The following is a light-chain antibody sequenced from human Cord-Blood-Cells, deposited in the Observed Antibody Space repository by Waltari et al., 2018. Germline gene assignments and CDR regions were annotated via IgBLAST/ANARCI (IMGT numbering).Light chain of an antibody. Sequence: QSALTQPASVSGSPGQSIPISCTGTSSDVGGYNYVSWYQQHPGKAPKLMIDEVSNRPSGVSNRFSGSKSGNTASLTISGLQAEDEADYYCSSYTSSSTLWVFGTGTKVTVL. CDR2: EVS. J-gene: IGLJ1*01. CDR1: SSDVGGYNY. V-gene: IGLV2-14*01. CDR3: SSYTSSSTLWV.